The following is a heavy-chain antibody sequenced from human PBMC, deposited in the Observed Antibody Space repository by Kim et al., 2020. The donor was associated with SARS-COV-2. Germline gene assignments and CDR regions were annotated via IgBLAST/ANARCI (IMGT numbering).Heavy chain of an antibody. V-gene: IGHV4-39*01. D-gene: IGHD3-10*01. CDR2: IYYSGST. CDR1: GGSISSSSYY. J-gene: IGHJ5*02. CDR3: ARRKGGTMVRGVIIARGPFDT. Sequence: SETLSLTCTVSGGSISSSSYYWGWIRQPPGKGLEWIGSIYYSGSTYYNPSLKSRVTISVDTSKNQFSLKLSSVTAADTAVYYCARRKGGTMVRGVIIARGPFDTWGQGTLVTVSS.